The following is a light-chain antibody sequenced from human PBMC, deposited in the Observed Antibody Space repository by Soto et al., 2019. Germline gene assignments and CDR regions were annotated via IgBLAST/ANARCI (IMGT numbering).Light chain of an antibody. CDR3: CSHAGSHVI. V-gene: IGLV2-23*02. CDR1: TSDVGTYKF. Sequence: QSALTQPASVSGSPGQSITISCNGTTSDVGTYKFVSWYQQHPGIAPKLMIYEVSERPSGVSNRFSGSKSGNTASLTISGLQAEDEADYYCCSHAGSHVIFGGGTKLTVL. CDR2: EVS. J-gene: IGLJ2*01.